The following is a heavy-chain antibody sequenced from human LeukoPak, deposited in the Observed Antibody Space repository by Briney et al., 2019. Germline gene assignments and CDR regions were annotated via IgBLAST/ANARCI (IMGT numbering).Heavy chain of an antibody. CDR3: ARADRLHGGPYLIGP. J-gene: IGHJ5*02. CDR1: GYSFTDYY. D-gene: IGHD2-21*01. V-gene: IGHV1-2*02. CDR2: INPSSGGT. Sequence: GASVKVSCKTFGYSFTDYYMHWVRQAPGQGLEWMGWINPSSGGTSSAQKFQGRVTMTRDTPITTVYTDVRWLTSDDTAVYYCARADRLHGGPYLIGPWGQGTLVTVSS.